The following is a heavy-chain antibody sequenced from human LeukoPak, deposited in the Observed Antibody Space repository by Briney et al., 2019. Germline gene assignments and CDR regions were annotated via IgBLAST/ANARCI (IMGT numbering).Heavy chain of an antibody. CDR2: ISNSGGSI. CDR3: AKSGLGGITIFGVVIHYFDY. D-gene: IGHD3-3*01. CDR1: GITFSNYA. J-gene: IGHJ4*02. Sequence: GGSLRLSCAASGITFSNYAMSWVRQAPGKGLEWVSGISNSGGSIFHAESVKGRFTISRDNSNNTLYLQMNSLRAEDTAVYYCAKSGLGGITIFGVVIHYFDYWGQGTLVTVSS. V-gene: IGHV3-23*01.